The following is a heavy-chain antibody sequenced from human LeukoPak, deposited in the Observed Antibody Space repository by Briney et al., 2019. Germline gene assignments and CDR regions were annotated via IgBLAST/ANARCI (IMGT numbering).Heavy chain of an antibody. CDR3: ATSRRYYDSSGYYPFDY. D-gene: IGHD3-22*01. J-gene: IGHJ4*02. V-gene: IGHV1-18*01. Sequence: GASVKFSCKTSGYTFTNYGISWVRQAPGQGLEWMGWISAYNGNTNYAQKLQGRVTMTTDTSTSTAYMELRSLRSDDTAVYYCATSRRYYDSSGYYPFDYWGQGTLVTVSS. CDR1: GYTFTNYG. CDR2: ISAYNGNT.